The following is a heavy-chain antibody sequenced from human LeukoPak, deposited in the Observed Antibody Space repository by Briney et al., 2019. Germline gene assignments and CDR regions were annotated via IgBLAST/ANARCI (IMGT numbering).Heavy chain of an antibody. CDR2: INPNSGGT. CDR3: ARSLTKDSNYDILTGSLYFDY. D-gene: IGHD3-9*01. V-gene: IGHV1-2*02. CDR1: GYTFTGYY. Sequence: ASVTVSCKASGYTFTGYYMHWVRQAPGQGLEWMGWINPNSGGTNYAQKFQGRVTMTRDTSISTAYMELSRLRSDDTAVYYCARSLTKDSNYDILTGSLYFDYWGQGTLVTVSS. J-gene: IGHJ4*02.